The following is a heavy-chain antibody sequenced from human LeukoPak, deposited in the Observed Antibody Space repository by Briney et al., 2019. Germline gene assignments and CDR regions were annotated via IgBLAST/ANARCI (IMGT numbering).Heavy chain of an antibody. CDR2: ISSSSVYT. J-gene: IGHJ3*02. Sequence: PGGSLRLSCVASGFTFNKHHMNWVRQAPGKGLEWVSSISSSSVYTHYADSVKGRFTISRDNGKNSLYLRMHSLRAEDTALYYCARDALRDDAFDIWGQGTLVTVSS. CDR3: ARDALRDDAFDI. V-gene: IGHV3-21*04. CDR1: GFTFNKHH.